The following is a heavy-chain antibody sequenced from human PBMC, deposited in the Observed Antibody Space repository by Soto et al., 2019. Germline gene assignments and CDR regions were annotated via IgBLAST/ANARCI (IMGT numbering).Heavy chain of an antibody. D-gene: IGHD5-18*01. CDR3: ARGANGYYYFDY. Sequence: EVQLVESGGGLVQPGGSLRLSCAASGFSLSDYWMHWVRQAPGEGLVWLSRITRDGSSTNYADSVKGRFTISRDNAKNTLYLHMNSLRGDETAVYYCARGANGYYYFDYWGQGTLVTVSS. J-gene: IGHJ4*02. CDR2: ITRDGSST. V-gene: IGHV3-74*01. CDR1: GFSLSDYW.